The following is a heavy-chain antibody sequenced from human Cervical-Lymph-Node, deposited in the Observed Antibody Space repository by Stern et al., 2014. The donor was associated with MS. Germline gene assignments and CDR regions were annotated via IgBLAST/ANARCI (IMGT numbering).Heavy chain of an antibody. CDR2: IYHSGTP. CDR1: GGSISSSNW. Sequence: QLQLQESGPGLVKPSGTLSLTCAVSGGSISSSNWWSWVRQPPGKGLEWIGEIYHSGTPNYTPSLKSRVPISVDKSKTQFSLKLRSVTAADTAVYYCARGDIPVAFDIWGQGTMVTVSS. J-gene: IGHJ3*02. CDR3: ARGDIPVAFDI. D-gene: IGHD2-15*01. V-gene: IGHV4-4*02.